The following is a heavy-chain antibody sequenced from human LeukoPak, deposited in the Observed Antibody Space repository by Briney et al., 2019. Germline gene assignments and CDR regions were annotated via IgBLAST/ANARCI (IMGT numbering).Heavy chain of an antibody. CDR2: IPGRGDYT. D-gene: IGHD3-16*01. CDR3: VKDHESGRFFDF. V-gene: IGHV3-23*01. CDR1: GFTFSNIG. Sequence: TGGSLRLSCVTSGFTFSNIGMNWVRQAPGKGLEWVAAIPGRGDYTYYADSLRGRFSISRDNSKSILYLQMTSLRAEDTAIYYCVKDHESGRFFDFWGQGTLVTVSS. J-gene: IGHJ4*02.